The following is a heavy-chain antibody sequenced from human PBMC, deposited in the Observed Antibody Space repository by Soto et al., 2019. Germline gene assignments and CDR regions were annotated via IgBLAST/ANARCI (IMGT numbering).Heavy chain of an antibody. J-gene: IGHJ6*03. CDR2: ISYDGSNK. CDR3: AKDFLPAQGFHYDFWSGYPYYYYMDV. V-gene: IGHV3-30*18. CDR1: GFTFSSYG. D-gene: IGHD3-3*01. Sequence: GGSLRLSCAASGFTFSSYGMHWVRQAPGKGLEWVAVISYDGSNKYYADSVKGRFTISRDNSKNTLYLQMNSLRAEDTAVYYCAKDFLPAQGFHYDFWSGYPYYYYMDVWGKGTTVTVSS.